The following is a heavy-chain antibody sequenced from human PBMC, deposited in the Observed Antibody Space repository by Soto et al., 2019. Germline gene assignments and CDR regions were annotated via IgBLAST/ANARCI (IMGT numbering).Heavy chain of an antibody. CDR1: GGSVSSGDYF. Sequence: DTLSLTCTVSGGSVSSGDYFWSWLRQSPGKRLEWIAYIYYSGSTNYNPSLKSRATISVDTSKSQVSLTLTSMTAADAALYYCARSPNYYYYGFDVWGQGTAVTVSS. CDR2: IYYSGST. D-gene: IGHD3-10*01. CDR3: ARSPNYYYYGFDV. J-gene: IGHJ6*02. V-gene: IGHV4-61*08.